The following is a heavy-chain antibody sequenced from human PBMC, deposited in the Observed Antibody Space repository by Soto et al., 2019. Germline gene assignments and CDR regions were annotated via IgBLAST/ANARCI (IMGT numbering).Heavy chain of an antibody. CDR2: ISNNGGST. D-gene: IGHD3-10*01. Sequence: GGSLRLSCSASGFTFSTYAMHWVRQAPGKGLEYVSAISNNGGSTYYADSVKGRFTISRDNSKNTLYLQMSSLRTADTAIYYCVKGGITMVRGVLFDYWGQGTPVTVSS. CDR1: GFTFSTYA. J-gene: IGHJ4*02. CDR3: VKGGITMVRGVLFDY. V-gene: IGHV3-64D*06.